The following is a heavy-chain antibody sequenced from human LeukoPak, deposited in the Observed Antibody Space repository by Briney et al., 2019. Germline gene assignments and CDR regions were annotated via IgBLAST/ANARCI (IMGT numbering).Heavy chain of an antibody. V-gene: IGHV4-30-4*01. J-gene: IGHJ4*02. CDR3: ARVVVTATRPFDY. CDR2: IYYSGNT. Sequence: SETLSLTCTVSGGSVSSGDYYWRWIRQPPGKGLEWIGYIYYSGNTYYNPSLKSRVTISVDRSKNQFSLKLSSVTAADTAVYYCARVVVTATRPFDYWGQGALVTVSS. D-gene: IGHD2-15*01. CDR1: GGSVSSGDYY.